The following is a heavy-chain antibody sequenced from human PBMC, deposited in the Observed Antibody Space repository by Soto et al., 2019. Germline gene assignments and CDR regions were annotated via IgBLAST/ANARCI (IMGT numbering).Heavy chain of an antibody. V-gene: IGHV4-4*07. D-gene: IGHD3-10*01. CDR2: IYITGST. CDR1: GGSIGTPY. Sequence: PSDTLSLTCSVSGGSIGTPYCNWIRQTAGTGLEWIGRIYITGSTNIHPSLKTRVALTGDPAKNKLSLKLTSATAADTAVYYCARGGRDGFDLWGQGTMVTVSS. J-gene: IGHJ3*01. CDR3: ARGGRDGFDL.